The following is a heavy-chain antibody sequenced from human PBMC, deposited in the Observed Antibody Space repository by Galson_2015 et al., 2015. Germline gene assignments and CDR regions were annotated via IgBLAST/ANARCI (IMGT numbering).Heavy chain of an antibody. CDR2: VKYDGSHT. J-gene: IGHJ4*02. V-gene: IGHV3-7*03. CDR1: GFTFRNYW. CDR3: ARDANRGGEFDY. Sequence: SLRLSCAASGFTFRNYWMVWVRQTPEKGLQWVAKVKYDGSHTFYVDSVKGRFTISRDNAENSLDLQMNSLRADDTAVYYCARDANRGGEFDYWGQGALVTVSS. D-gene: IGHD1-14*01.